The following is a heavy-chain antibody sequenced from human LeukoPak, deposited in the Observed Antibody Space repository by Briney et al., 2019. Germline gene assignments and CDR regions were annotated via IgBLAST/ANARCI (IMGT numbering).Heavy chain of an antibody. D-gene: IGHD2-2*01. CDR2: IYYSGST. CDR1: GGSFSGYY. CDR3: ARDQGPVVPAATVYDY. V-gene: IGHV4-34*01. Sequence: SETLSLTCAVYGGSFSGYYWSWVRHPPGKGLEWIGSIYYSGSTYYNPSLKSRVTISVDTSKNQFSLKLSSVTAADTAVYYCARDQGPVVPAATVYDYWGQGTLVTVSS. J-gene: IGHJ4*02.